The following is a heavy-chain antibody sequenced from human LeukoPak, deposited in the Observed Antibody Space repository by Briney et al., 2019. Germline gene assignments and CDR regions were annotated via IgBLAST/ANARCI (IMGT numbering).Heavy chain of an antibody. V-gene: IGHV3-11*04. Sequence: PGGSLRLSCAASGFTFSDYYMSWIGQAPGKGLECVSYISSSGSTIYYAYSVKGRVTISRDNAKNSLYLQMNSLRAEDTAVYYCARKRAARPFDYWGQGTLVTVSS. D-gene: IGHD6-6*01. CDR2: ISSSGSTI. J-gene: IGHJ4*02. CDR1: GFTFSDYY. CDR3: ARKRAARPFDY.